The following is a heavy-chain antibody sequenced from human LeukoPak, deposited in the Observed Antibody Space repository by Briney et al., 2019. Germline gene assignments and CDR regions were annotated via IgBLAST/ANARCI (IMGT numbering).Heavy chain of an antibody. D-gene: IGHD6-19*01. CDR2: IRYDGSNK. CDR3: ARDRISVAATETSFDY. V-gene: IGHV3-30*02. J-gene: IGHJ4*02. CDR1: GFTFSSYG. Sequence: GGSLRLSCAASGFTFSSYGMHWVRQAPGKGLEWVAFIRYDGSNKYYADSVKGRFTISRGNAKNSLYLQMNSLRAEDTAVYYCARDRISVAATETSFDYWGQGTLVTVSS.